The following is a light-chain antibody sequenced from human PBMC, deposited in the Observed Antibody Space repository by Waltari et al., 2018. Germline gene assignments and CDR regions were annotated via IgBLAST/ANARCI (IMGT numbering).Light chain of an antibody. CDR1: SRDVGGCKY. CDR2: DVS. CDR3: SSYTSSVVV. Sequence: QSALTQPASVSGSPGQSITISCTGTSRDVGGCKYVSWYQQHPGKAPKLMIYDVSNRPSGVSNRFSGSKSGNTASLTISGLQAEDEADYYCSSYTSSVVVFGGGTKLTVL. J-gene: IGLJ2*01. V-gene: IGLV2-14*03.